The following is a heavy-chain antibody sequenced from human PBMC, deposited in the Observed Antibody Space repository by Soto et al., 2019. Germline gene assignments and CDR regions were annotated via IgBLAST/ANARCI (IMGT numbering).Heavy chain of an antibody. J-gene: IGHJ6*02. V-gene: IGHV3-11*01. CDR3: ARDRRGYICYDEIWGGLDV. CDR2: ISSSGSTI. Sequence: QVQLVESGGGLVKPGGSLRLSCAASGFTFSDYFMSWIRQAPGKGLEWVSYISSSGSTIYYADSVKGRLTISRDNAKNSLYLQRNSLRAEDTAVYYCARDRRGYICYDEIWGGLDVWGQGTTVTVAS. D-gene: IGHD5-12*01. CDR1: GFTFSDYF.